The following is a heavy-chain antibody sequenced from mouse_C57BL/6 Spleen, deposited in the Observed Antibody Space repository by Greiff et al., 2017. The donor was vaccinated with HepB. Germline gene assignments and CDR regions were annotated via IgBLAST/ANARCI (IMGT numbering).Heavy chain of an antibody. CDR2: INPSSGYT. D-gene: IGHD1-1*01. J-gene: IGHJ1*03. CDR3: ARSSDYGSSYSWYFDV. V-gene: IGHV1-4*01. Sequence: QVQLVESGAELARPGASVKMSCKASGYTFTSYTMHWVKQRPGQGLEWIGYINPSSGYTKYNQKFKDKATLTADKSSSTAYMQLSSLTSEDSAVYYCARSSDYGSSYSWYFDVWGTGTTVTVSS. CDR1: GYTFTSYT.